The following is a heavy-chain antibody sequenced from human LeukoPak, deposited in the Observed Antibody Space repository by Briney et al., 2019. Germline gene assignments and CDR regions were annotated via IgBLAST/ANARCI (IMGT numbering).Heavy chain of an antibody. V-gene: IGHV4-39*07. CDR3: ARVFDS. CDR2: VFYTGKT. Sequence: PSETLSLTFTVSGGSVGTSDYYWGWIRQSPVKGLEWIGDVFYTGKTNYNPSLRGRATISIDTSKNQFSLKLTYVTAADSAVYYCARVFDSWGQGTLVTVSS. CDR1: GGSVGTSDYY. J-gene: IGHJ4*02.